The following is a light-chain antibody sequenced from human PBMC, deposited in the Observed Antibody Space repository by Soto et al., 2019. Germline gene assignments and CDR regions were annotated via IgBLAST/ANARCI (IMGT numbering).Light chain of an antibody. V-gene: IGKV1-27*01. J-gene: IGKJ5*01. CDR2: VAS. Sequence: DIQMTQSPSSLSASVGDRVTITRRASQGISSYLAWSQQKPGKVPKLLIYVASTLQSGVPSRVSGSGSGTDFILTISSLQPEDVASYYCKKYNSAPPTTFGQGTRLEIK. CDR3: KKYNSAPPTT. CDR1: QGISSY.